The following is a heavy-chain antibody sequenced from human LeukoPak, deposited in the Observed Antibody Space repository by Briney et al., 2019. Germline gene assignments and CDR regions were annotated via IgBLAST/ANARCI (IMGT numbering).Heavy chain of an antibody. CDR2: LSGSGGST. D-gene: IGHD3-16*01. J-gene: IGHJ4*02. CDR3: AKAPGGYDFDY. Sequence: GGSLRLSCAASGFTFRSYGMSWVRQAPGKGLEWVSSLSGSGGSTYYADSVKGRFTISRDNSKNTLLLHMNSLRAEDTAVYYCAKAPGGYDFDYWGQGILVTVSS. CDR1: GFTFRSYG. V-gene: IGHV3-23*01.